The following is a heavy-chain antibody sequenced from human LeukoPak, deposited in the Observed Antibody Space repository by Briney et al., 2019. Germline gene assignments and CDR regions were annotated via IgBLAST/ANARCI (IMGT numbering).Heavy chain of an antibody. D-gene: IGHD3-22*01. CDR3: ARGVGYYDSSGTIDY. CDR1: GFTFSSYA. CDR2: ISYDGSNE. J-gene: IGHJ4*02. Sequence: GGSLRLSCAASGFTFSSYAMHWVRQAPGKGLEWVAVISYDGSNEYYADSVKGRFTISRDNSKNTLYLQMNSLRAEDTAVYYCARGVGYYDSSGTIDYWGQGTLVTVSS. V-gene: IGHV3-30-3*01.